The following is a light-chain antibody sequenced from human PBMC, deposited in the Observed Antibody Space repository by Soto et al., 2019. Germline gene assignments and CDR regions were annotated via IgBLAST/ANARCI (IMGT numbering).Light chain of an antibody. CDR1: SGDVGSYIL. V-gene: IGLV2-23*02. CDR3: CSYAGNSEV. CDR2: AVT. J-gene: IGLJ1*01. Sequence: QSALTQPASVSGSPGQSITIPCTGPSGDVGSYILVSWYQQHPGKAPKRLISAVTERPSGVSNRFSFSKSGSTASLTISGLQPDDEADYYCCSYAGNSEVFGTGTKFTVL.